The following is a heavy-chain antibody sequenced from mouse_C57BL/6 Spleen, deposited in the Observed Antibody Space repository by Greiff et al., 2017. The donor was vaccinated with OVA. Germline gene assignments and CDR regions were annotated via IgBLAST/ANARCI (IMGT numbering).Heavy chain of an antibody. CDR3: ARDGESIVTTFHYFDY. CDR1: GFTFSSYA. Sequence: DVMLVESGGGLVKPGGSLKLSCAASGFTFSSYAMSWVRQTPEKRLEWVATISDGGSYTYYPDNVKGRFTISRDNAKNNLYLQMSHLKSEDTAMYYCARDGESIVTTFHYFDYWGQGTTLTVSS. CDR2: ISDGGSYT. V-gene: IGHV5-4*01. D-gene: IGHD2-5*01. J-gene: IGHJ2*01.